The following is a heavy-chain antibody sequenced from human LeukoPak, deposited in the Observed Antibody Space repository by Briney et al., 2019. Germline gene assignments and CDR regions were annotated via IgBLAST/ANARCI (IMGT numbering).Heavy chain of an antibody. D-gene: IGHD3-16*01. J-gene: IGHJ3*02. CDR3: ARLGDAFDI. V-gene: IGHV4-59*08. Sequence: KPGGSLRLSCAASGFTFSSYAMSWIRQPPGKGLEWIGYIYYSGSTNYNPSLKSRVTISVDTSKNQFSLKLSSVTVADTAVYYCARLGDAFDIWGQGTMVTVSS. CDR2: IYYSGST. CDR1: GFTFSSYA.